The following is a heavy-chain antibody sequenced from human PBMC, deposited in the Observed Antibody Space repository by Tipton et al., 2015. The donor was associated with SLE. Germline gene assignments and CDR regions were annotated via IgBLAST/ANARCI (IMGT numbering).Heavy chain of an antibody. CDR2: INHSGST. Sequence: TLSLTCAVYGGSFSGYYWSWIRQPPGKGLEWIGEINHSGSTNYNPSLKSRVTISIDTSKNQFSLRLKSVTAADTAVYYCARGGGPWGYYFDNWGQGNLVTVSS. D-gene: IGHD1-26*01. J-gene: IGHJ4*02. V-gene: IGHV4-34*01. CDR3: ARGGGPWGYYFDN. CDR1: GGSFSGYY.